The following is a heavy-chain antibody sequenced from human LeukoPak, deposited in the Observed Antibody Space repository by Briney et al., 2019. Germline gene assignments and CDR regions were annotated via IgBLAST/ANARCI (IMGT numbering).Heavy chain of an antibody. CDR3: ARVRPRVLRFLEWSYYFDY. CDR2: INHSGST. Sequence: SETLSLTCAVYGGSFSGYYWSWIRQPPGKGLEWIGEINHSGSTNYNPSLKSRVTISVDTSKNQFSLKLSSVTAADTAVYYCARVRPRVLRFLEWSYYFDYWGQGTLVTVSS. D-gene: IGHD3-3*01. CDR1: GGSFSGYY. V-gene: IGHV4-34*01. J-gene: IGHJ4*02.